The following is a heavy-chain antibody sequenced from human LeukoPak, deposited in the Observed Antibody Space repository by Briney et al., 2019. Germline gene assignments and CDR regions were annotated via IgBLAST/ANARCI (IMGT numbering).Heavy chain of an antibody. CDR1: GGSFSGYY. V-gene: IGHV3-7*01. J-gene: IGHJ4*02. Sequence: ETLSLTXAVYGGSFSGYYWSWVRQAPGKGLEWVANIKQDGSEKYYVDSVKGRFTISRDNAKNSLYLQMNSLRAEDTAVYYCARDLAGPFDYWGQGTLVTVSS. CDR3: ARDLAGPFDY. CDR2: IKQDGSEK.